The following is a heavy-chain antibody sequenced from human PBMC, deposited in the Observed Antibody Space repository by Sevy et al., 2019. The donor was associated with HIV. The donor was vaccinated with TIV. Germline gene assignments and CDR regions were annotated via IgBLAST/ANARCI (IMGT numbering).Heavy chain of an antibody. CDR1: GYTFITYN. J-gene: IGHJ4*02. CDR2: INPNSGKT. D-gene: IGHD2-15*01. CDR3: ARGGWYCSGGTCYPLDY. Sequence: ASVKVSCKASGYTFITYNINWVRQATGQGLEWMGWINPNSGKTGYAQTFQGRVTFTRNTSISTVYVELSSLRSEDTAVYYCARGGWYCSGGTCYPLDYWGQGTLVTVSS. V-gene: IGHV1-8*03.